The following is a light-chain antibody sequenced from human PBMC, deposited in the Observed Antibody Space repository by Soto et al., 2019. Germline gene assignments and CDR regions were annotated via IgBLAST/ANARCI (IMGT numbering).Light chain of an antibody. J-gene: IGKJ4*01. CDR1: QSLLYSSNNKNY. V-gene: IGKV4-1*01. CDR3: QQYYSIPPT. CDR2: WAS. Sequence: DSLMTQSPYSLAVSLGERATINCKSSQSLLYSSNNKNYLTWYQHKPGQPPKLLIYWASTRKSGVPDRFSGSGSGTDFTLTISSLQAEDVAVYYCQQYYSIPPTFGGGTKVDIK.